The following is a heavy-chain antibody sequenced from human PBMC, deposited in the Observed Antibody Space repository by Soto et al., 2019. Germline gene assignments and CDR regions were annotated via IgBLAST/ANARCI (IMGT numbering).Heavy chain of an antibody. CDR2: VYWNDDK. J-gene: IGHJ3*02. D-gene: IGHD1-1*01. V-gene: IGHV2-5*01. Sequence: QITLKGSGPTLVKPTQTLTLTCTLSGISLSTSGVGLGWIRQTPGKALEWLALVYWNDDKHYRPSLKSRLTIPKDPSKNQAILTMTTMYPVVTATYYCARGLATLPVFAFDIWDQGTVVTVSS. CDR3: ARGLATLPVFAFDI. CDR1: GISLSTSGVG.